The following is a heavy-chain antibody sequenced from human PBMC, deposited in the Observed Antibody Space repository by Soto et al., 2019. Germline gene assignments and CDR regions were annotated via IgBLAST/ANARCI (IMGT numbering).Heavy chain of an antibody. D-gene: IGHD1-1*01. J-gene: IGHJ4*02. CDR3: ARGSNSNNWKLFDY. Sequence: VQLVESGGGLVQPGGSLRLSCAVTGFTISSNYMNWVRQAPGKGLDWVSVMYAAGSTYYEDSVKGRFNISRDNSKNTVYLQMNSLRGEDTAVYYCARGSNSNNWKLFDYWGQGTLVTVSS. CDR2: MYAAGST. CDR1: GFTISSNY. V-gene: IGHV3-66*01.